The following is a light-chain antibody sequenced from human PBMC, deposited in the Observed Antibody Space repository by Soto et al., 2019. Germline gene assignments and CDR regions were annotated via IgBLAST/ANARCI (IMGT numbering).Light chain of an antibody. CDR1: QSISSY. J-gene: IGKJ2*01. CDR2: TAS. V-gene: IGKV1-39*01. CDR3: HHSYSTPQT. Sequence: DIQMTQSPSSLSASVGDRVTITCRAGQSISSYLNWYQQKPGKAPKLLIYTASSLQSRVPSRFSGNGSGTDFTLNITRRQPEDFATDFCHHSYSTPQTFGQGTKRASK.